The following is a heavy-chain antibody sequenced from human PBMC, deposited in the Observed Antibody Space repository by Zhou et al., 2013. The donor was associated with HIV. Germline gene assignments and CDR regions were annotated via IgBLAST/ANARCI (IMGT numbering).Heavy chain of an antibody. CDR3: ARAYIAVAHYYYMDV. CDR2: IIPILGIA. CDR1: GGTFSSYA. V-gene: IGHV1-69*04. J-gene: IGHJ6*03. Sequence: QVQLVQSGAEVKKPGSSVKVSCKASGGTFSSYAISWVRQAPGQGLEWMGRIIPILGIANYAQKFQGRVTITADKSTSTAYMELSSLRSEDTAVYYCARAYIAVAHYYYMDVWGQKGPRSPSP. D-gene: IGHD6-19*01.